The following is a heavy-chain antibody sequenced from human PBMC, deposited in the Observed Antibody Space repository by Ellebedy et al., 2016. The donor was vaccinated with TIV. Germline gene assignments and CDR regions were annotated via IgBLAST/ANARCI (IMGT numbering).Heavy chain of an antibody. CDR2: ITSSSSTV. CDR1: GFTFSSYA. CDR3: ARDRSPNTATVNFGMDV. Sequence: GESLKISCAASGFTFSSYAMHWVRQAPGKGLEWVSYITSSSSTVYYADSVKGRFTISRDDADNSLYLQMTSLTAEDTAVYFCARDRSPNTATVNFGMDVWGQGTAVSVSS. D-gene: IGHD1-1*01. J-gene: IGHJ6*02. V-gene: IGHV3-48*04.